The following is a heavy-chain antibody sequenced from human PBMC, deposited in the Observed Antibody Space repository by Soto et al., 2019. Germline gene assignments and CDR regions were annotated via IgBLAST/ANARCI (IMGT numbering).Heavy chain of an antibody. V-gene: IGHV3-15*01. CDR2: IKSKTDGGTT. CDR1: GFTFSNAW. D-gene: IGHD2-15*01. Sequence: EVQLVESGGGLVKPGGSLRLSCAASGFTFSNAWMSWVRQAPGKGLEWVGRIKSKTDGGTTDYAAPVKGRFTISRDDSKNTLYLQMNSLKTEDTAVYYCTTGLAVVADFDYWGQGTLVTVSS. J-gene: IGHJ4*02. CDR3: TTGLAVVADFDY.